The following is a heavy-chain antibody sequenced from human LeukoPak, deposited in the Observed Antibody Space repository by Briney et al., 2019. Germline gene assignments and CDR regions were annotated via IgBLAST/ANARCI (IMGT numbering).Heavy chain of an antibody. D-gene: IGHD3-22*01. CDR3: ARGSGITMRVDSPYYYYHYMDV. CDR1: GYTFTSYD. CDR2: MNPNSGNT. J-gene: IGHJ6*03. Sequence: ASVKVSCKASGYTFTSYDINWVRQATGQGLEWMGWMNPNSGNTGYAQKFQGRVTITRNTSISTAYMELSSLRSEDTAVYYCARGSGITMRVDSPYYYYHYMDVWGKGTTVTISS. V-gene: IGHV1-8*03.